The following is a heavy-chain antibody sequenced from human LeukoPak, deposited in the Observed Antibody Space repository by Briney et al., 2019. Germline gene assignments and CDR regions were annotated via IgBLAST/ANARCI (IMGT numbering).Heavy chain of an antibody. CDR2: IYYSGRT. J-gene: IGHJ5*02. D-gene: IGHD5-12*01. Sequence: SETLSLTCTVSGGSISSYYWSWLRHPPGKALECIGYIYYSGRTNYNPSLKSRVTISVDTYKNQFYVKLGSVSAADTAVYYCARALYPVIVATDHNWFDPWGKGTLVTVSS. CDR1: GGSISSYY. CDR3: ARALYPVIVATDHNWFDP. V-gene: IGHV4-59*01.